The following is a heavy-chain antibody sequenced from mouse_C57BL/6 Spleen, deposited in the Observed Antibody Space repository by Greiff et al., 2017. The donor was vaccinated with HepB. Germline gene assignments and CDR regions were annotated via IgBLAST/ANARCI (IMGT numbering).Heavy chain of an antibody. CDR2: ISDGGSYT. D-gene: IGHD2-5*01. CDR3: ALYSNYYFDY. CDR1: GFTFSSYA. J-gene: IGHJ2*01. Sequence: VQLQQSGGGLVKPGGSLKLSCAASGFTFSSYAMSWVRQTPEKRLEWVATISDGGSYTYYPDNVKGRFTISRDNAKNNLYLQMSHLKSEDTAMYYCALYSNYYFDYWGQGTTLTVSS. V-gene: IGHV5-4*01.